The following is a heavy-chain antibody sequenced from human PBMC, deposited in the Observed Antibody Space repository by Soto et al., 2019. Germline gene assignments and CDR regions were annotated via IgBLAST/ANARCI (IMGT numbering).Heavy chain of an antibody. CDR1: GGTFSSYA. CDR3: ARSQGSSTSLEIYYYYYYGMEV. Sequence: QVQLVQSGAEVKKPGSSVKVSCKASGGTFSSYAISWVRQAPGQGLEWRGGIIPISDTTNYAQKFQGRVTITADESTSTAYMELSSLRSEDTAVYYCARSQGSSTSLEIYYYYYYGMEVWGQGTTVTVSS. CDR2: IIPISDTT. D-gene: IGHD2-2*01. J-gene: IGHJ6*02. V-gene: IGHV1-69*01.